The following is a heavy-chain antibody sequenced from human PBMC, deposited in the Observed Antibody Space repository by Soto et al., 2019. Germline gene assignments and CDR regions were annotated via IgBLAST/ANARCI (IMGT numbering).Heavy chain of an antibody. D-gene: IGHD6-13*01. V-gene: IGHV3-21*01. CDR3: ARDGFAAAGKGGALDY. Sequence: EVQLVESGGGLVKPGGSLRLSCAASGFTFSSYSMNWVRQAPGKGLEWVSSISSSSSYIYYADSVKGRFTISSDNAKNSLDLQMNSLRAEDTALYYCARDGFAAAGKGGALDYWGQGTLVTVSS. CDR2: ISSSSSYI. CDR1: GFTFSSYS. J-gene: IGHJ4*02.